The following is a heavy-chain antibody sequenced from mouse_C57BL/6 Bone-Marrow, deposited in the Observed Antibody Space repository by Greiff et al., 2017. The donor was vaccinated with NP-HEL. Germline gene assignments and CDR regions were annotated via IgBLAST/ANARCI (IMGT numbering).Heavy chain of an antibody. CDR2: IYPGSGNT. J-gene: IGHJ4*01. CDR1: GYTFTDYY. CDR3: ARSLYGYDGHYYAMDY. D-gene: IGHD2-2*01. V-gene: IGHV1-76*01. Sequence: VQLQQSGAELVRPGASVKLSCKASGYTFTDYYINWVKQRPGQGLEWIARIYPGSGNTYYNEKFKGKATLTAEKSSSTAYMQLSSLTSEDSAVYFCARSLYGYDGHYYAMDYWGQGTSVTVSS.